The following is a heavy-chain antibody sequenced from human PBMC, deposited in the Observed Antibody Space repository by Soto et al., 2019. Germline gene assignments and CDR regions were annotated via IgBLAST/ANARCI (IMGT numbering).Heavy chain of an antibody. Sequence: SVKVSCKASGGTFSSYTISWVRQAPGQGLEWMGRIIPILGIANYAQKFQGRVTITADKSTSTAYMELSSLRSEDTAVYYCARDQASSSPTFDYWGQGTLVTVSS. J-gene: IGHJ4*02. V-gene: IGHV1-69*04. CDR2: IIPILGIA. CDR3: ARDQASSSPTFDY. CDR1: GGTFSSYT. D-gene: IGHD6-6*01.